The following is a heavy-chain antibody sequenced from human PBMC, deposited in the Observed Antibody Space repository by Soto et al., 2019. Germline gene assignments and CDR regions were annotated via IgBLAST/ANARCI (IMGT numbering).Heavy chain of an antibody. V-gene: IGHV3-23*01. CDR3: AKGSYCSSTSCYGSWFDP. CDR2: ISGSGGST. CDR1: GFTFISYA. D-gene: IGHD2-2*01. Sequence: GGSLRLSCAASGFTFISYAMIWVRHAPGKGLEWVSAISGSGGSTYYADSVKGRFTISRDNSKNTLYLQMNSLRAEDTAVYHCAKGSYCSSTSCYGSWFDPWGQGTLVTVSS. J-gene: IGHJ5*02.